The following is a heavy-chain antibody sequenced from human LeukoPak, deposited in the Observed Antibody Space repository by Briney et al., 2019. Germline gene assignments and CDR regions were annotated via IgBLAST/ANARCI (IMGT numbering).Heavy chain of an antibody. CDR1: GFTFSSYS. CDR3: ARSFDYDTLTGYYFFDY. Sequence: GGSLRLSCVASGFTFSSYSINWVRQAPGKGLEWVSYISSSSTTIYYADSVKGRFTITRDNAKNSLYLQMNSLRAEDTAVYYCARSFDYDTLTGYYFFDYWGQGTLVTVSS. CDR2: ISSSSTTI. D-gene: IGHD3-9*01. J-gene: IGHJ4*02. V-gene: IGHV3-48*04.